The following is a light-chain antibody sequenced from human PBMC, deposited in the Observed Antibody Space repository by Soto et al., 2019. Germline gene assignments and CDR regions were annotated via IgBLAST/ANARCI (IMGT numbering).Light chain of an antibody. V-gene: IGLV2-14*03. J-gene: IGLJ1*01. CDR2: DVS. CDR1: TSDVGRYNY. Sequence: QSALTQPASVSGSPGQSISISCTGTTSDVGRYNYVSWYQQHPGKAPKLMIYDVSYRPSWVSNRFSGSKSGITASLTISGLQAEDEADYYCNSFTTSSTYVFGTGTKPPS. CDR3: NSFTTSSTYV.